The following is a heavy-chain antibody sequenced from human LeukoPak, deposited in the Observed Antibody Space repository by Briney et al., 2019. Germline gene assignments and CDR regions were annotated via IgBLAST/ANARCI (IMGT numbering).Heavy chain of an antibody. Sequence: GGSLRLSCAASGFTFSSYSMNWVRQAPGKGLEWVSYISSSSTIYYADSVKGRFTISRDNAKNSLYLQMNSLRAEDTAVYYCARDPPSSGWSFDYWGQGTLVTVSS. CDR2: ISSSSTI. CDR3: ARDPPSSGWSFDY. CDR1: GFTFSSYS. V-gene: IGHV3-48*01. J-gene: IGHJ4*02. D-gene: IGHD6-19*01.